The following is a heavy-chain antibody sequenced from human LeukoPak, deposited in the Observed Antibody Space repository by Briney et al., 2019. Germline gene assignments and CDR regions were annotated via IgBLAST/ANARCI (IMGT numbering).Heavy chain of an antibody. CDR3: ARVQVSDDNWGFFDY. CDR2: INPNSCGC. D-gene: IGHD1-1*01. CDR1: GYTFPANY. V-gene: IGHV1-2*02. J-gene: IGHJ4*02. Sequence: AAVKVSCKASGYTFPANYMHWVRQAPGQGLEWMGWINPNSCGCNCAQKFQGRVTMTRETSISTASMELSRLSSDDTAVYYCARVQVSDDNWGFFDYWGQGTLVTVPT.